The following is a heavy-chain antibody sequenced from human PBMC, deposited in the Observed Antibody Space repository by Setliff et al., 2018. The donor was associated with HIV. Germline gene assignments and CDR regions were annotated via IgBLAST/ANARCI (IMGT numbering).Heavy chain of an antibody. J-gene: IGHJ4*02. Sequence: PGGSLRPSCAASGFFFSGSAIHWVRQASGKGLGWVGRIRSKPKNYATAYAASVEGRFTISRDDSKNTTYLQMNSLKAEDTAVYYCTRVSGELPLDYWGQGTLVTISS. V-gene: IGHV3-73*01. CDR1: GFFFSGSA. D-gene: IGHD1-26*01. CDR3: TRVSGELPLDY. CDR2: IRSKPKNYAT.